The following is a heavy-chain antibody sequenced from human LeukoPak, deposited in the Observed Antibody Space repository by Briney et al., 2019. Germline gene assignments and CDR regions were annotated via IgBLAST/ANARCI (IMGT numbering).Heavy chain of an antibody. CDR2: INHSGST. Sequence: RPSETLSLTCAVYGGSFSGYYWSWIRQPPGKGLEWIGEINHSGSTNYNPSLKSRVTISVDTSKNQFSLKLSSVTAPDTAVYYCARRKEGYYFDYWGQGTLVTVSS. CDR3: ARRKEGYYFDY. J-gene: IGHJ4*02. CDR1: GGSFSGYY. V-gene: IGHV4-34*01.